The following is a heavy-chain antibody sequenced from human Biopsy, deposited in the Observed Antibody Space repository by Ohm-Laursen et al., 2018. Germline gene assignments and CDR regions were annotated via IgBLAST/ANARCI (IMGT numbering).Heavy chain of an antibody. J-gene: IGHJ4*02. V-gene: IGHV3-33*06. D-gene: IGHD2-8*01. CDR3: AKCMTGGSNYYFHH. CDR1: GVTLSGYN. Sequence: SLRLSCAASGVTLSGYNMNWVRQAPGKGLEWVAALSWDGSKKDYGGSVKGRFTISKDNSKNTLYLQMNSLRGEDTAVYYCAKCMTGGSNYYFHHCGQGTLVTVSS. CDR2: LSWDGSKK.